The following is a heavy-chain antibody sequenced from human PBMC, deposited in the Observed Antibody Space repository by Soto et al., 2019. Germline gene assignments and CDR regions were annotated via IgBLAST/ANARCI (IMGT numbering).Heavy chain of an antibody. CDR3: ARDLTMVRGVPHYFHY. Sequence: EVQLVESGGGLVKPGGSLRLSCAASGFSFNSYSMTWVRQAPGKGLEWVSSISPSSSYIYYADSVKGRFTISRDNAKNSLYMQMNSLRAEDTAVYYCARDLTMVRGVPHYFHYWVQGTLVTVTS. D-gene: IGHD3-10*01. CDR2: ISPSSSYI. V-gene: IGHV3-21*01. CDR1: GFSFNSYS. J-gene: IGHJ4*02.